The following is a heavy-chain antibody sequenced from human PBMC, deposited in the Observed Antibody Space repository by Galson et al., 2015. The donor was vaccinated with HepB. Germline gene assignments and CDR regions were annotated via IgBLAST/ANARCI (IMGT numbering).Heavy chain of an antibody. J-gene: IGHJ4*02. CDR3: ARELSWSGRDY. CDR1: GITFSSYA. Sequence: SLRLSCAASGITFSSYAMSWVRQAPGKGLEWVSTIGYTGSYTFYAESVKGRFTISRDTSRNTLSLQMNSLRAEDTAAYYCARELSWSGRDYWGQGTLVIVSS. D-gene: IGHD3-3*01. V-gene: IGHV3-23*01. CDR2: IGYTGSYT.